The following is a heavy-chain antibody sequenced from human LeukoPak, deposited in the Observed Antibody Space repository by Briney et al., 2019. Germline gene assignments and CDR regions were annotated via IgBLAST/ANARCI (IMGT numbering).Heavy chain of an antibody. CDR3: ARASLRYFDWLYYDY. CDR2: INPNSGGT. Sequence: ASVKVSCKASGYTFTGYYMHWVRQAPGQGLEWMGWINPNSGGTNYAQKFQGRVTMTRDTSISTAYMELSWLRSDDTAVYYCARASLRYFDWLYYDYWGQGTLVTVSS. J-gene: IGHJ4*02. CDR1: GYTFTGYY. V-gene: IGHV1-2*02. D-gene: IGHD3-9*01.